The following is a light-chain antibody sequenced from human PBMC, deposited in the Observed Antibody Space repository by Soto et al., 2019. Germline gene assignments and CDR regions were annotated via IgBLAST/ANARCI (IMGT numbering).Light chain of an antibody. CDR1: QSVRSSY. Sequence: EIVLTQSPGTLSLSPGERATLSCRASQSVRSSYLAWYQQKPGQAPRLLIYGASNRATGIPDRFSGSGSATDFTLAISRLEPEDFAVYYCQQYGSSSTFGQGTKVEMK. V-gene: IGKV3-20*01. J-gene: IGKJ1*01. CDR3: QQYGSSST. CDR2: GAS.